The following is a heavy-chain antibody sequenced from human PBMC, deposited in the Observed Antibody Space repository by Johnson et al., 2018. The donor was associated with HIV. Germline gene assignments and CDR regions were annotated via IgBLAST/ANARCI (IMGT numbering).Heavy chain of an antibody. CDR2: ISGSGGRT. Sequence: VQLVESGGGLVKPGGSMRLSCAASGFTFKDYYMNWVRQTPGKGLQWVSSISGSGGRTYYADSVKGRFTISRDNSKNTLYLQMNNLRAEDTAVYYCARVDRPYYYDAFDIWGQGTMV. D-gene: IGHD3-10*01. J-gene: IGHJ3*02. V-gene: IGHV3-23*04. CDR3: ARVDRPYYYDAFDI. CDR1: GFTFKDYY.